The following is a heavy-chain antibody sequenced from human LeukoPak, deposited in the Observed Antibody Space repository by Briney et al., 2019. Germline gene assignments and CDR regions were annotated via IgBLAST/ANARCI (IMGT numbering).Heavy chain of an antibody. D-gene: IGHD4-11*01. Sequence: PSETLSLTCEVSGYSISSGYYWGWIRQPPGKGLEWIGSIYHSGSTYYNPSLKSRVTISVDTSKNQFSLKLSSVTAADTAVYYCASSEGPVSWFDPWGQGTLVTVSS. CDR3: ASSEGPVSWFDP. CDR1: GYSISSGYY. CDR2: IYHSGST. J-gene: IGHJ5*02. V-gene: IGHV4-38-2*01.